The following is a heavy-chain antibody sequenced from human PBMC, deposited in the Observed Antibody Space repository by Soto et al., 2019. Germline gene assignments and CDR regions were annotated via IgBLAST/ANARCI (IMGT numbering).Heavy chain of an antibody. CDR1: GDTFITHT. Sequence: QVQLVQSGAEVKKPGSSVTVSCQASGDTFITHTITWVRQAPGQGLEWVGRIIPMLGITDYAQKFQDRVTITADKSTSTAYMEVRRLRFAATALYGCAGDQYCSVSACFGYPDVWARG. D-gene: IGHD6-19*01. J-gene: IGHJ6*03. CDR3: AGDQYCSVSACFGYPDV. V-gene: IGHV1-69*02. CDR2: IIPMLGIT.